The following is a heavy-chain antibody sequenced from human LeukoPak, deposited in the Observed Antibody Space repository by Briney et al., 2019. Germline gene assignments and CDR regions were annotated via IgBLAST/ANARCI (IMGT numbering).Heavy chain of an antibody. Sequence: GGSLRLSCAASGFTFSSYAMHWVRQAPGKGLEWVAVISYDGSNKYYADSVKGRFTISRDNSKNTLYLQMNSLRAEDTAVYYCASEIIFGSFDYWGQGTLVTVSS. CDR2: ISYDGSNK. J-gene: IGHJ4*02. D-gene: IGHD3-3*01. CDR3: ASEIIFGSFDY. CDR1: GFTFSSYA. V-gene: IGHV3-30*04.